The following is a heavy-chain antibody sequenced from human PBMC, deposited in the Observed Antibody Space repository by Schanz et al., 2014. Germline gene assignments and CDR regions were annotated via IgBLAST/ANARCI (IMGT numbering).Heavy chain of an antibody. J-gene: IGHJ6*02. V-gene: IGHV3-23*01. CDR1: GFTFSSYA. CDR2: ISGGGGGYR. Sequence: EVQLLESGGGLVQPGGSLRLSCAVSGFTFSSYAMSWVRQAPGKGLEWVSTISGGGGGYRPYADSVKGRFTLSRDNSKNTVYLQMNSLRAEDTATYYCAKAFRTTKYYGMDVWGQGATVTVS. D-gene: IGHD1-1*01. CDR3: AKAFRTTKYYGMDV.